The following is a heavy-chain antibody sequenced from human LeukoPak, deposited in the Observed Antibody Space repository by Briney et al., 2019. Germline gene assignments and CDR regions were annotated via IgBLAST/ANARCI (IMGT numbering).Heavy chain of an antibody. CDR1: GFTFSSYG. D-gene: IGHD2-15*01. CDR2: IWYDGSNK. J-gene: IGHJ3*02. Sequence: GGSLRLSCAASGFTFSSYGMHWARQAPGKGLEWVAVIWYDGSNKYYADSVKGRFTISRDNSKNTLYLQMNSLRAEDTAVYYCARDRSPDVVVVAATHDAFDIWGQGTMVTVSS. V-gene: IGHV3-33*01. CDR3: ARDRSPDVVVVAATHDAFDI.